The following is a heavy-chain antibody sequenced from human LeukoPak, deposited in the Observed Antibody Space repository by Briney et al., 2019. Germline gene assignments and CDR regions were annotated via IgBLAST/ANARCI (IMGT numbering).Heavy chain of an antibody. D-gene: IGHD3-22*01. V-gene: IGHV4-61*02. CDR1: GGSISSGSYY. J-gene: IGHJ4*02. CDR2: IYTSGST. CDR3: ARANYYDSSGYYQYYFDY. Sequence: SETLSLTCTVSGGSISSGSYYWSWIRQPAGKGLEWIGRIYTSGSTNYNPSLKSRVTISVDKSKNQFSLKLSSVTAADTAVYHCARANYYDSSGYYQYYFDYWGQGTLVTVSS.